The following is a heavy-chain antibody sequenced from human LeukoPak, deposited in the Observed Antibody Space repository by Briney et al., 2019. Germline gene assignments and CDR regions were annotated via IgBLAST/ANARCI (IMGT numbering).Heavy chain of an antibody. CDR3: SRDGGEGGNSAFDI. J-gene: IGHJ3*02. CDR2: IRRGANSYTT. D-gene: IGHD3-16*01. V-gene: IGHV3-72*01. Sequence: PGGSLRLSCAASGFTFSDYILDSVRQAPGKGLEWVGRIRRGANSYTTEYAASVKGRFTISRDDSKNSLYLHMNSLKTEDTAVYHCSRDGGEGGNSAFDIWGQGTMVTVSS. CDR1: GFTFSDYI.